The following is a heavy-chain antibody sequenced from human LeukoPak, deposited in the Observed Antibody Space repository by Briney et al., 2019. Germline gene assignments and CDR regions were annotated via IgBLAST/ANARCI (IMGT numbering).Heavy chain of an antibody. CDR1: GFTFSSYE. Sequence: GGSLRLSYAASGFTFSSYEMNWVRQAPEKGLEWVSYISSSGSTIYYADSVKGRFIISRDNAKNSLYLQMNSLRAEDTAVYYCASRSYYWVYWGQGTLVTVSS. J-gene: IGHJ4*02. V-gene: IGHV3-48*03. CDR2: ISSSGSTI. CDR3: ASRSYYWVY. D-gene: IGHD1-26*01.